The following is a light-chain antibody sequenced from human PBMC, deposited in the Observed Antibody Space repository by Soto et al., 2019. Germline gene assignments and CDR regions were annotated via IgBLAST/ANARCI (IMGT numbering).Light chain of an antibody. CDR2: GAS. CDR3: QQYGSSPSWT. J-gene: IGKJ1*01. CDR1: QSVDSN. V-gene: IGKV3-15*01. Sequence: EILMTQSPATLSVSPGERATLSCRASQSVDSNLAWYQQKPGQAPRLLIYGASTRATGISARFSGSGSGTEFTLTISSLQSEDFGVYYCQQYGSSPSWTFGQGTKVDIK.